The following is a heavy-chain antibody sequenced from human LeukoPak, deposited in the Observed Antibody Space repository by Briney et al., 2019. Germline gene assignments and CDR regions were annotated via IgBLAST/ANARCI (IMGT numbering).Heavy chain of an antibody. V-gene: IGHV3-74*01. D-gene: IGHD3-16*01. CDR1: GFIFSDYW. Sequence: PGGSLSLSCAASGFIFSDYWMHWVRQGPGKGLVWVSRIKSDGSSTSYAESVKGRFTISRDNAKNSLYLQMNSLRAEDTAVYYCARGGEVAGYYYYYGMDVWGQGTTVTVSS. CDR3: ARGGEVAGYYYYYGMDV. J-gene: IGHJ6*02. CDR2: IKSDGSST.